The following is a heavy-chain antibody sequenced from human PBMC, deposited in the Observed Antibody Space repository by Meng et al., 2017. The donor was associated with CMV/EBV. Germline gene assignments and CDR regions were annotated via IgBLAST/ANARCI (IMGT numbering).Heavy chain of an antibody. D-gene: IGHD1-7*01. CDR3: ARIMAGTTSYGMDI. V-gene: IGHV4-39*01. CDR1: GGSISSSSYY. Sequence: GSLRLSCTVSGGSISSSSYYWGWIRQPPGKGLEWIGSIYYSGSTYYNPSLKSRVTISVDTSKNQFSLKLSSVTAADTAVYYCARIMAGTTSYGMDIWGQGTTVTVSS. CDR2: IYYSGST. J-gene: IGHJ6*02.